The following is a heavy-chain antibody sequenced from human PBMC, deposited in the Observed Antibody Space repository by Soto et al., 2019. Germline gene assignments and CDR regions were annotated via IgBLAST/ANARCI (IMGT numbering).Heavy chain of an antibody. Sequence: PGESLKISCKGSGYSFTSYWIGWVRQMPGKGLEWMGIIYPGDSDTRYSPSFQGQVTISADKSISTAYLQWSSLKASDTAMYYCARHTRIAALDWSYYYGMDVWGQGTTVTVSS. CDR2: IYPGDSDT. J-gene: IGHJ6*02. CDR3: ARHTRIAALDWSYYYGMDV. CDR1: GYSFTSYW. D-gene: IGHD6-13*01. V-gene: IGHV5-51*01.